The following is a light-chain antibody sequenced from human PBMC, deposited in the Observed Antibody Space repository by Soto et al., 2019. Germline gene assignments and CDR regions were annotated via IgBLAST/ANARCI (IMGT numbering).Light chain of an antibody. CDR3: QQSSSSPTWT. J-gene: IGKJ1*01. V-gene: IGKV1-39*01. Sequence: DIPMSQCPSSMYGSXGDRVTITGRARQSITSCLHRYRHTPGKASNLVXXATSILQSGVQSRLSGSGSGTDFTLNISGLQPEDFATYYCQQSSSSPTWTFGQGTKVDIK. CDR1: QSITSC. CDR2: ATS.